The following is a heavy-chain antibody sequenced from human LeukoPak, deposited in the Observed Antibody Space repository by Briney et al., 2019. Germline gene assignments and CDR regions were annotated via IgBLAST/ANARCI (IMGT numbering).Heavy chain of an antibody. CDR3: ARGGPYDFWSGYTNFDY. CDR1: GYTFTSYG. J-gene: IGHJ4*02. D-gene: IGHD3-3*01. CDR2: ISAYNGNT. V-gene: IGHV1-18*01. Sequence: GASVKASCKASGYTFTSYGISWVRQAPGQGLEWMGWISAYNGNTNYAQKLQGRVTMTTDTSTSTAYMELRSLRSDDTAVYYCARGGPYDFWSGYTNFDYWGQGTLVTVSS.